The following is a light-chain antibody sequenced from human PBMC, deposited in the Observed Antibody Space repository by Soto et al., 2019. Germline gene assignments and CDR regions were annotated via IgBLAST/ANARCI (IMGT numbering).Light chain of an antibody. V-gene: IGKV3-15*01. Sequence: DKVVKQTTATLSGSAREKFTLTCRASQSLSDYLAWYQQKPGQAPRLLFYDASTLASGFPSRFSVSGSGTEFTFTMTSLSPEEFALYYCQQYCSSSRTFGGGTKVDIK. CDR1: QSLSDY. CDR2: DAS. J-gene: IGKJ4*01. CDR3: QQYCSSSRT.